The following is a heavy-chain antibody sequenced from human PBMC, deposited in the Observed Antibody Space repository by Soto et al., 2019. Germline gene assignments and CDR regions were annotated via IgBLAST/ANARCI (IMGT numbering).Heavy chain of an antibody. V-gene: IGHV3-30*09. J-gene: IGHJ5*02. CDR2: ISYDGSDQ. D-gene: IGHD1-20*01. CDR1: GFNFHDFA. Sequence: QEQLVESGGGVVQPGRSLRLSCAASGFNFHDFAIHWVRQAPGQGLEWVAFISYDGSDQYYADSVKGRFAISRDNFNNTVNLQMNSLRAEDTAMYFCAKLSRNNHLDPWGQGTLVTVSS. CDR3: AKLSRNNHLDP.